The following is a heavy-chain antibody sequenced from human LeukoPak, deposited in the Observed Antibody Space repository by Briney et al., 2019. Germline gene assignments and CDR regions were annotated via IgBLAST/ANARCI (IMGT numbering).Heavy chain of an antibody. CDR3: AKGRLPVYGVWFDP. V-gene: IGHV3-23*01. J-gene: IGHJ5*02. CDR2: ISGSGDNT. Sequence: SGGSLRLSCAASGFTFSSYEMNWVRQAPGKGLEWVSGISGSGDNTYYVDSVKGRFTISRDNSKNTVSLQVNSLRTEDTAVYYCAKGRLPVYGVWFDPWGQGTLVTVSS. CDR1: GFTFSSYE. D-gene: IGHD3-10*01.